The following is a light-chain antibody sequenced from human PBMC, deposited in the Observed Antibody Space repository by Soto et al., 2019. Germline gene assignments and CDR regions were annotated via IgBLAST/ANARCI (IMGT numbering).Light chain of an antibody. CDR1: QSVSSSY. CDR3: QQYGSSSPWT. Sequence: EIVLTQSPGTLSLSPGERATLSCRASQSVSSSYLAWYQQKPGQAPRLLIYGASSRATGIPDRFTGSGSGTEFSLPISRLEPEDFAVYYCQQYGSSSPWTFGQGTKVEIK. V-gene: IGKV3-20*01. CDR2: GAS. J-gene: IGKJ1*01.